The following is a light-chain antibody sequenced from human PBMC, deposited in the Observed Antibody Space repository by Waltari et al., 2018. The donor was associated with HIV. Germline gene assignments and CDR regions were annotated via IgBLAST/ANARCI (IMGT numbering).Light chain of an antibody. J-gene: IGKJ1*01. CDR2: RAT. CDR3: HQYSNYLGS. CDR1: QTVGDW. Sequence: DIHMTQSPPTLTASLGDRVNITCRASQTVGDWLAWYQQKPGEAPTLLIYRATTVENGVPSRFSGSASGTDFTLAIDSLHPDDFATYYCHQYSNYLGSFGQGTRVQLK. V-gene: IGKV1-5*03.